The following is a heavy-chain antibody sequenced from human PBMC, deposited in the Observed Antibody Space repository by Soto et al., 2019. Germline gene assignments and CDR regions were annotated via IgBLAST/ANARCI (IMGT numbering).Heavy chain of an antibody. Sequence: PGGSLRLSCAASGFTFSSYAMSWVRQAPGKGLEWVSAISGSGGSTYYADSVKGRFTISRDNPKNTLYLQMNSLRAEDTAVYYCASLTTVTTPIDYWGQGTLVTVSS. CDR3: ASLTTVTTPIDY. CDR1: GFTFSSYA. D-gene: IGHD4-17*01. V-gene: IGHV3-23*01. CDR2: ISGSGGST. J-gene: IGHJ4*02.